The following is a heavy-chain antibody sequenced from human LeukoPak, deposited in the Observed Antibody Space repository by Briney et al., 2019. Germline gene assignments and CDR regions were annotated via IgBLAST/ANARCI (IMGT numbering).Heavy chain of an antibody. CDR2: ISGSGDTT. V-gene: IGHV3-23*01. CDR1: GFTFNNYA. J-gene: IGHJ1*01. Sequence: GGSLRLSCGASGFTFNNYAMHWVRQAPGKGLEWVSLISGSGDTTFYADSVKGRFTISRDNAKDTLYLQMNSLRAEDTAVYYCARDRSTYFVSSGYYYDGYFQHWGQGTLVTVSS. CDR3: ARDRSTYFVSSGYYYDGYFQH. D-gene: IGHD3-22*01.